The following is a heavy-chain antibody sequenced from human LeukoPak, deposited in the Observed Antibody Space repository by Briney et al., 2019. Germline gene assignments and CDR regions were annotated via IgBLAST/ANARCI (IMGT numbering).Heavy chain of an antibody. J-gene: IGHJ4*02. CDR2: INHSGHT. V-gene: IGHV4-38-2*02. D-gene: IGHD6-13*01. CDR1: GYSIRSGYY. CDR3: ASFLAAAHIDY. Sequence: SETLSLTCTVSGYSIRSGYYWGWIRQPPGKGLEWIGSINHSGHTYYNPSLKGRVTISVDTSKNQCSLRLSSVTAADTAVYYCASFLAAAHIDYWGQGTLVTVSS.